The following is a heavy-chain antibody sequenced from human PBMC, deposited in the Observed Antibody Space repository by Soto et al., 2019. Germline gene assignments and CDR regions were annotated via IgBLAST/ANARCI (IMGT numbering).Heavy chain of an antibody. CDR3: AKVVVYTMRYYYYYIDV. CDR1: GFTFSSYA. J-gene: IGHJ6*03. CDR2: VSGSVGST. V-gene: IGHV3-23*01. Sequence: EVQLLESGGGLVQPGGSLRLSCAASGFTFSSYAMSWVRQAAGKGLEWVSAVSGSVGSTYYADSVKGHFTISRDNSKNTLYLQNNSLSAEDTAVYYCAKVVVYTMRYYYYYIDVWGKGTTVTVSS. D-gene: IGHD2-8*02.